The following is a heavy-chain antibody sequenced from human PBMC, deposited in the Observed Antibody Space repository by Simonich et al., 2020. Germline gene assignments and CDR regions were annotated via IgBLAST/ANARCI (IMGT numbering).Heavy chain of an antibody. D-gene: IGHD3-9*01. Sequence: EVQLVESGGGLVQPGGSLRLSCAASGFTLSSYEMNWVRQAPGKGLEWVSYISSSGSTIYYADSVKGRFTISRDNAKNSLYLQMNSLRAEDTAVYYCASDGAYDTVVTGAYWGQGTLVTVSS. CDR3: ASDGAYDTVVTGAY. CDR2: ISSSGSTI. CDR1: GFTLSSYE. J-gene: IGHJ4*02. V-gene: IGHV3-48*03.